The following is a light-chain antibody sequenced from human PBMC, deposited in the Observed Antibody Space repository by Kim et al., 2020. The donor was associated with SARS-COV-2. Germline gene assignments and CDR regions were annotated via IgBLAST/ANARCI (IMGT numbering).Light chain of an antibody. CDR1: SSNIGADFH. CDR2: ANE. CDR3: QSYDKSLGGWRI. Sequence: VTISCTGTSSNIGADFHVHWYQQLPGSAPRLIIFANETRPSGVPDRFSGSKSGTSASLAITGLQADDEGDYYCQSYDKSLGGWRIFGGGTQLTVL. J-gene: IGLJ2*01. V-gene: IGLV1-40*01.